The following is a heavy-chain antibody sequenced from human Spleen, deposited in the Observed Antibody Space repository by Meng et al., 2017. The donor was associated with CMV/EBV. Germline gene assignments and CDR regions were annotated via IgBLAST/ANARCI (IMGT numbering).Heavy chain of an antibody. CDR1: GFTFSTYW. Sequence: GESLKISCAASGFTFSTYWMHWVRQAPGKGLVWVSHISSDGSRTVYADSVKGRFTISRDNSKNTVFLQMNSLRAEDTAVYYCARDNSQLLQGVYNWFDPWGQGTLVTVSS. D-gene: IGHD1-26*01. J-gene: IGHJ5*02. CDR3: ARDNSQLLQGVYNWFDP. CDR2: ISSDGSRT. V-gene: IGHV3-74*01.